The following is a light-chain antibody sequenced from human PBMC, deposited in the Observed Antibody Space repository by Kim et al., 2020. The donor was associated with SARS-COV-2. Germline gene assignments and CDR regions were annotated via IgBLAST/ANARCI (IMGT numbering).Light chain of an antibody. CDR2: YYS. J-gene: IGLJ3*02. V-gene: IGLV3-21*04. CDR3: QVWDSSSDHPV. CDR1: NIGSKS. Sequence: PGKTSRINWGGNNIGSKSVHWYQRKPVQAPVLVIYYYSDRPSGIPERFSGSNSGNTATLTISRVEAGDEADYYCQVWDSSSDHPVFGGGTKLTVL.